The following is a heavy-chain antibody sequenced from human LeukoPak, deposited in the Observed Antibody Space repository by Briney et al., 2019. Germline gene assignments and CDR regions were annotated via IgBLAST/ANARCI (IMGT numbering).Heavy chain of an antibody. D-gene: IGHD3-10*01. CDR1: GFTFSSYW. Sequence: GGPLRLSCAGSGFTFSSYWMSWVRQAPGKGLEWVANIKQDGSEKYYVDSVKGRFTISRDNAKNSLYLQMNSLRAEDTAVYYCARKVGDYWGQGTLVTVSS. CDR2: IKQDGSEK. J-gene: IGHJ4*02. CDR3: ARKVGDY. V-gene: IGHV3-7*01.